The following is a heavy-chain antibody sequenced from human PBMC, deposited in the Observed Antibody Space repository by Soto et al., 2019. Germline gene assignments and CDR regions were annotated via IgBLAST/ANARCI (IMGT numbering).Heavy chain of an antibody. J-gene: IGHJ4*02. CDR3: ARSYCTNGVCYPEELYFDY. CDR1: GGSISSYY. CDR2: IYYSGST. V-gene: IGHV4-59*01. D-gene: IGHD2-8*01. Sequence: SETLSLTCTVSGGSISSYYWSWIRQPPGKGLEWIGYIYYSGSTNYNPSLKSRVTISVDTSKNQFSLKLSSVTAADTAVYYCARSYCTNGVCYPEELYFDYWGREPWSPSPQ.